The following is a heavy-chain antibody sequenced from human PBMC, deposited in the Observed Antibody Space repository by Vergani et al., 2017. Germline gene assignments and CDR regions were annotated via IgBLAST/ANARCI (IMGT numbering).Heavy chain of an antibody. D-gene: IGHD3-22*01. CDR2: IKSETDGGTT. J-gene: IGHJ4*02. V-gene: IGHV3-15*01. CDR3: TTDLRGYDSSGYYYFDY. CDR1: GFTFSNAW. Sequence: EVQLVESGGGLVKPGGSLRLSCAASGFTFSNAWMSWVRQAPGKGLEWVGRIKSETDGGTTDYAAPVKGRFTISRDDSKNTLYLQMNSLKTEDTAVYYCTTDLRGYDSSGYYYFDYWGQGTLVTVSS.